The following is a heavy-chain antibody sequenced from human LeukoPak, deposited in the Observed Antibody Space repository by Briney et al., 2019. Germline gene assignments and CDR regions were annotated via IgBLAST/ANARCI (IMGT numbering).Heavy chain of an antibody. V-gene: IGHV1-3*01. D-gene: IGHD3-10*01. J-gene: IGHJ5*02. CDR3: ARERITMARGRNWFDP. Sequence: KFQGRVTITRDTSASTAYMELSSLRSEDTAVYYCARERITMARGRNWFDPWGQGTLVTVSS.